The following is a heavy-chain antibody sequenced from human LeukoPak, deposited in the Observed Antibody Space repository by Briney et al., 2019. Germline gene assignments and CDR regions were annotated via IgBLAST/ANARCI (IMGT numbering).Heavy chain of an antibody. CDR1: GFTFSSYG. V-gene: IGHV3-30*18. CDR2: ISYDGSNK. J-gene: IGHJ4*02. D-gene: IGHD3-22*01. Sequence: PGRSLRLSCAASGFTFSSYGMHWVRQAPGKGLECVAVISYDGSNKYYADSVKGRFTISRDNSKNTLYLQMNSLRAEDTAVYYCAKGRGYYYDSSGYYYVGNYFDYWGQGTLVTVSS. CDR3: AKGRGYYYDSSGYYYVGNYFDY.